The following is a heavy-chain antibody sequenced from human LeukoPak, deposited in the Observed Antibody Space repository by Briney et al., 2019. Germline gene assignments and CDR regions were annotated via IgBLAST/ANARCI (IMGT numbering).Heavy chain of an antibody. J-gene: IGHJ4*02. D-gene: IGHD5-12*01. CDR1: GSIFTSYW. CDR2: IDPSDSYT. V-gene: IGHV5-10-1*01. CDR3: ARRIRYSGYDPSFDY. Sequence: GASLRISCKGSGSIFTSYWISWVRQMPGKGLEWMGRIDPSDSYTNYSPSFQGHVTISADKSISTAYLQWSSLKASDTAMYYCARRIRYSGYDPSFDYWGQGTLVTVSS.